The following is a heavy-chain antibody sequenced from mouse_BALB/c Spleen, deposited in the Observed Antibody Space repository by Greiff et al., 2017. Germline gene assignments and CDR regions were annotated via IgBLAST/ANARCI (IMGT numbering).Heavy chain of an antibody. Sequence: DVHLVESGGGLVKPGGSLKLSCAASGFTFSSYAMSWVRQTPEKRLEWVASISSGGSTYYPDSVKGRFTISRDNARNILYLQMSSLRSEDTAMYYCARGRSEYRYASFDYWGQGTTLTVSS. CDR3: ARGRSEYRYASFDY. D-gene: IGHD2-14*01. J-gene: IGHJ2*01. CDR1: GFTFSSYA. CDR2: ISSGGST. V-gene: IGHV5-6-5*01.